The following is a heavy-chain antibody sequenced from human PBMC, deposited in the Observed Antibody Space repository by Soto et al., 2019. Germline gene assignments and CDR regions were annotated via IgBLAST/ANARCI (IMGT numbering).Heavy chain of an antibody. J-gene: IGHJ4*02. Sequence: SETLSLTCTVSGGSISSYYWSWIRQPPGKGLEWIGYIYYSGSTNYNPSLKSRVTISVDTSKNQFSLKLSSVTAADTAVYYCARAIGRADGFDYWGQGTLVTVSS. V-gene: IGHV4-59*01. D-gene: IGHD3-22*01. CDR3: ARAIGRADGFDY. CDR1: GGSISSYY. CDR2: IYYSGST.